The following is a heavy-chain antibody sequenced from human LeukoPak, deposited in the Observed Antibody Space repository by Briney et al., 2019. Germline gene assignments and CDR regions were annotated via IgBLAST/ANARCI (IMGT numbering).Heavy chain of an antibody. Sequence: GGSLRLSCAASGFTFSSYGMHWARQAPGKGLEWVTFIRYDGTNKYYADSVKGRFTISRDNSKSTLYLQMNSLRNEDTAVYYCARDRRDYGSGSPHTFDYWGQGTLVTVSS. J-gene: IGHJ4*02. D-gene: IGHD3-10*01. CDR2: IRYDGTNK. CDR1: GFTFSSYG. CDR3: ARDRRDYGSGSPHTFDY. V-gene: IGHV3-30*02.